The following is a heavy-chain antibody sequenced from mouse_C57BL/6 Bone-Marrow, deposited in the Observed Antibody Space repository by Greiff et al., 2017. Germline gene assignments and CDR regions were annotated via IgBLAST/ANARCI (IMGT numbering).Heavy chain of an antibody. D-gene: IGHD2-2*01. Sequence: QVQLQQPGAELVKPGASVKLSCKASGYTFTSYWMHWVKQRPGQGLEWIGMIHPNSGSTNYNEKFKSKATLTVDQSSSTAYMQLSSLTSEDSAVYYCARWGLRRAFAYWGQGTLVTGSA. CDR1: GYTFTSYW. V-gene: IGHV1-64*01. CDR3: ARWGLRRAFAY. CDR2: IHPNSGST. J-gene: IGHJ3*01.